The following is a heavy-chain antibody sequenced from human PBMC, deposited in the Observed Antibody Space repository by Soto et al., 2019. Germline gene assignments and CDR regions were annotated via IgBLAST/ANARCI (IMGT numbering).Heavy chain of an antibody. CDR2: IYYTGSS. Sequence: SETLSLTCTVSGGSVNSATNYWSWIRHRPGEGLESIGYIYYTGSSYYNPSLKSRITISVDTSKNQFPLNLNSVTATDTAVYYCARASRGYWYFDLWGRGTLVTVSS. CDR1: GGSVNSATNY. J-gene: IGHJ2*01. D-gene: IGHD1-1*01. V-gene: IGHV4-31*03. CDR3: ARASRGYWYFDL.